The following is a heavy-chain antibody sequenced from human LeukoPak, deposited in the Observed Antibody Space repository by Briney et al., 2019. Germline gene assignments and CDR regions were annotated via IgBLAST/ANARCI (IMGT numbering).Heavy chain of an antibody. Sequence: GGSLRLSCAASGFTFSSYGMHWVRQAPGKGREGVAVIWYDGSNKYYADSVKGRFTISRDNCKNTLYLQMNSLRAEDTAVYYCARDAVYSSSWQYYWGQGTLVTVSS. CDR3: ARDAVYSSSWQYY. J-gene: IGHJ4*02. D-gene: IGHD6-13*01. V-gene: IGHV3-33*01. CDR2: IWYDGSNK. CDR1: GFTFSSYG.